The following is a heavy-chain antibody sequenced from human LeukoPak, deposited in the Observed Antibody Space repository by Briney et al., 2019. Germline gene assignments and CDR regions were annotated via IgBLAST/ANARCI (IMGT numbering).Heavy chain of an antibody. D-gene: IGHD5-24*01. CDR3: GRSRGGYNFDG. CDR1: GFTFSTHA. V-gene: IGHV3-53*01. Sequence: SGGSLRLSCAASGFTFSTHAMTWVRQAPGKGLEWVSIFYIGGSTYYAHSLKGRFTISRDNSKNTLYLQLKSLRAEDTAVYFCGRSRGGYNFDGWGRGALVTVSS. CDR2: FYIGGST. J-gene: IGHJ5*02.